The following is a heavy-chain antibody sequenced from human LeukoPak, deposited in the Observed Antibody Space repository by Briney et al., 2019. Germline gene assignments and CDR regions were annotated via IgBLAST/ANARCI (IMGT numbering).Heavy chain of an antibody. V-gene: IGHV4-34*01. D-gene: IGHD6-19*01. CDR2: INHSGST. CDR1: GGSFSGYY. CDR3: ARPGYSSGWHFDY. J-gene: IGHJ4*02. Sequence: SETLSLTYAVYGGSFSGYYWSWIRQPPGKGLEWIGEINHSGSTNYNPSLKSRVTISVDTSKNQFSLRLSSVTAADTAVYYCARPGYSSGWHFDYWGQGTLVTVSS.